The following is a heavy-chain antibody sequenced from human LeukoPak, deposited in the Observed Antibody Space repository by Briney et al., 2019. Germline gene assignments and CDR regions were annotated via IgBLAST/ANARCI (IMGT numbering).Heavy chain of an antibody. CDR3: ASLVSFYYYYGMDV. CDR2: MNPNSGNT. Sequence: ASVKVSCKASGYTLSTYGVSWVRQAPGQGLEWMGWMNPNSGNTGYAQKFQGRVTMTRNTSISTAYMELSSLRSEDTAVYYCASLVSFYYYYGMDVWGQGTTVTVSS. V-gene: IGHV1-8*02. CDR1: GYTLSTYG. D-gene: IGHD2-2*01. J-gene: IGHJ6*02.